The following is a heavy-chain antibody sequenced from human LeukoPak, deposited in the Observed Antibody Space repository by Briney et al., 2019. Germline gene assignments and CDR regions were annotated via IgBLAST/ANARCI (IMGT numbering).Heavy chain of an antibody. D-gene: IGHD6-13*01. J-gene: IGHJ4*02. CDR2: ISSSSSTI. CDR1: GFTFSSYS. V-gene: IGHV3-48*01. CDR3: ARGPLIAAAGTW. Sequence: GGSLRLSCEASGFTFSSYSMNWVRQAPGKGLEWVSYISSSSSTIYYADSVKGRFTISRDNAKNSLYLQMNSLRAEDTAVYYCARGPLIAAAGTWWGQGTLVTVSS.